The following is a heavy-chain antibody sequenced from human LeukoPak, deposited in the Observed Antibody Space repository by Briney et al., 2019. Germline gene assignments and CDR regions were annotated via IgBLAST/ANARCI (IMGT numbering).Heavy chain of an antibody. Sequence: GASVKVSCKASGYTFTSYGISWVRQAPGQGLEWMGWISAYKGNTNYVRKLQGRVTMTTDTSTSTAYMALRRLRSDSTAVYYCARDQFLEYCSGGSCYKGWFDPWGQGTLVTVSS. J-gene: IGHJ5*02. CDR3: ARDQFLEYCSGGSCYKGWFDP. V-gene: IGHV1-18*01. CDR2: ISAYKGNT. CDR1: GYTFTSYG. D-gene: IGHD2-15*01.